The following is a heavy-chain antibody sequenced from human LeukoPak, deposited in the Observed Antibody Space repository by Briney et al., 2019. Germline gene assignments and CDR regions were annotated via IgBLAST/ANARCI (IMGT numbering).Heavy chain of an antibody. J-gene: IGHJ4*02. Sequence: PSETLSLTCAVHGGSFSGYYWSWIRQPPGKGLEWIGEINHSGSTNYNPSLKSRVTISVDTSKNQFSLKLSSVTAADTAVYYCARLSPEDAYWGQGTLVTVSS. V-gene: IGHV4-34*01. CDR1: GGSFSGYY. CDR3: ARLSPEDAY. CDR2: INHSGST.